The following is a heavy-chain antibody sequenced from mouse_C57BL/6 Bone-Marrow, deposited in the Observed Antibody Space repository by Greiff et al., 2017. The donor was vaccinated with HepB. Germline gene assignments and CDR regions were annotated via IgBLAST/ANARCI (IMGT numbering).Heavy chain of an antibody. CDR1: GYAFSSSW. V-gene: IGHV1-82*01. CDR2: IYPGDGDT. D-gene: IGHD2-1*01. Sequence: QVHVKQSGPELVKPGASVKISCKASGYAFSSSWMNWVKQRPGKGLEWIGRIYPGDGDTNYNGKFKGKATLTADKSSSTAYMQLSSLTSEDSAVYFCARNGNFPAWFAYWGQGTLVTVSA. CDR3: ARNGNFPAWFAY. J-gene: IGHJ3*01.